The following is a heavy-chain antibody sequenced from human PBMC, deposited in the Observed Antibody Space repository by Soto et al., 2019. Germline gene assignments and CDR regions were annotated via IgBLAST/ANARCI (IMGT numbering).Heavy chain of an antibody. D-gene: IGHD3-16*02. J-gene: IGHJ6*02. CDR1: GGSISSSSYY. V-gene: IGHV4-39*01. CDR3: ARGHDYVWGSYRFYYYYGMDV. CDR2: IYYSGST. Sequence: PSETLSLTCTVSGGSISSSSYYWGWIRQPPGKGLEWIGSIYYSGSTYYNPSLKSRVTISVDTSKNQFSLKLSSVTAADTAVYYCARGHDYVWGSYRFYYYYGMDVWGQGTTVTVSS.